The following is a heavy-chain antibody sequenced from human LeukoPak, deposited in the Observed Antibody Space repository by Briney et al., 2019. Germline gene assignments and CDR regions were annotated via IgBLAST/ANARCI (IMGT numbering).Heavy chain of an antibody. CDR1: GFTFSTYG. V-gene: IGHV3-23*01. CDR3: SKKGQADDDGKPD. J-gene: IGHJ4*02. D-gene: IGHD1-1*01. CDR2: ISRGGIS. Sequence: GGSLRLSCAASGFTFSTYGMNWARQAPGKGLECVSVISRGGISYYADSVKGRFTISRDNSKNTLYLQMNSLRAEDTAVYYCSKKGQADDDGKPDWGQGTLVTVSP.